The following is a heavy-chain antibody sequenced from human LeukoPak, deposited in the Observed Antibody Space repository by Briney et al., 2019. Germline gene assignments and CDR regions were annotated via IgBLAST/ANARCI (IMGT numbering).Heavy chain of an antibody. V-gene: IGHV3-23*01. CDR1: GFTFDDYG. Sequence: GGSLRLSCAASGFTFDDYGMSWVRQAPGKGLEWVSCISGSGDNTYYVDSVKGRFTISRDNSKNTLYLQVNSLRAEDTAIYYCAKDLHDYGPYWGQGTLVTVSS. J-gene: IGHJ4*02. D-gene: IGHD4/OR15-4a*01. CDR2: ISGSGDNT. CDR3: AKDLHDYGPY.